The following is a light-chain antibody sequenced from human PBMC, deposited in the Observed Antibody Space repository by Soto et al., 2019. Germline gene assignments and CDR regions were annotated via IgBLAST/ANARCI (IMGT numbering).Light chain of an antibody. CDR3: QQYHTYPWT. Sequence: DIQMSQAPSTLSASVGDRGTITCRASQSISSWLAWYQQKPGKAPKLLIFDASSLESGVPSRFSGSGSGTEFTLSISSLQPDDFATYYCQQYHTYPWTFGQGTNVEIK. V-gene: IGKV1-5*01. J-gene: IGKJ1*01. CDR2: DAS. CDR1: QSISSW.